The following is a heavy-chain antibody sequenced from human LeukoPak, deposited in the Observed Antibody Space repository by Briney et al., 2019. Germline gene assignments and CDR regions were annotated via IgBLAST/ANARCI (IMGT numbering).Heavy chain of an antibody. CDR3: ARGMVDIVATGPFDY. D-gene: IGHD5-12*01. V-gene: IGHV1-69*06. CDR2: IIPIFGTA. Sequence: SVKVSCKASGGTFSSYAISWVRQAPGQGLEWMGGIIPIFGTANYAQKFQGRVTITADKSTSTAYMELSSLRSEDTAVYYCARGMVDIVATGPFDYWGQGTLVTVSS. CDR1: GGTFSSYA. J-gene: IGHJ4*02.